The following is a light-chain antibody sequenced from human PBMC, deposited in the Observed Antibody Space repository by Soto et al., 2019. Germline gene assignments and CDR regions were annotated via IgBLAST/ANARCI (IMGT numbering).Light chain of an antibody. Sequence: QSALTQPRSVSGSPGQSVTISCTGTSSDVGGYDYVSWYQHHPGKAPKLMIFDVSKRPSGVPNRFSGSKSGNTASLTISGLQAEDEADYYCCSYAGSYTFWVFGGGTKVTVL. J-gene: IGLJ3*02. CDR3: CSYAGSYTFWV. CDR1: SSDVGGYDY. CDR2: DVS. V-gene: IGLV2-11*01.